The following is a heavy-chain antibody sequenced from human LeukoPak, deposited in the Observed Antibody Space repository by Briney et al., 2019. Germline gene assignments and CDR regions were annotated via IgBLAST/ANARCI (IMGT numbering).Heavy chain of an antibody. CDR3: ARDPGDYYDSSGYYFRDAFDI. D-gene: IGHD3-22*01. Sequence: GGSLRLSCAASGFTFSDYYMSWIRQAPGKGLEWVSYISSSGSTIYYADSVKGRFTISRDNAKNSLYLQMNSLRAEDTAVYYCARDPGDYYDSSGYYFRDAFDIWGQGIMVTVSS. V-gene: IGHV3-11*04. J-gene: IGHJ3*02. CDR2: ISSSGSTI. CDR1: GFTFSDYY.